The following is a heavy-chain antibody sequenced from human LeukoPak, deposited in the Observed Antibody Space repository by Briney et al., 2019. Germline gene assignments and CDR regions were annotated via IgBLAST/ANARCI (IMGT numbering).Heavy chain of an antibody. CDR2: ISGSGGST. J-gene: IGHJ6*03. Sequence: GGSLRLSCAASGFTFSSYAMSWVRQAPGKGLEWVSAISGSGGSTYYADSVKGRFTISRDNSKNTLYLQMNSLRAEDTAVYYCARGRIAARTAYYYYMDVWGKGTTVTVSS. CDR3: ARGRIAARTAYYYYMDV. V-gene: IGHV3-23*01. D-gene: IGHD6-6*01. CDR1: GFTFSSYA.